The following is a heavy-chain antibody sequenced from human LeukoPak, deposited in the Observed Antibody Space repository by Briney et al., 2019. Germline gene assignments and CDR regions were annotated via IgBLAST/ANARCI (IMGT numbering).Heavy chain of an antibody. Sequence: PWGSLRLSCAASGLTFSSYAMSWVRQAPGKGLEWVSVIYSGGSTYYADSVKGRFTISRDNSKNTLYLQMNSLRAEDTAVYYCATTVTTGNFDYWGQGTLVTVSS. V-gene: IGHV3-66*01. CDR1: GLTFSSYA. J-gene: IGHJ4*02. CDR3: ATTVTTGNFDY. D-gene: IGHD4-17*01. CDR2: IYSGGST.